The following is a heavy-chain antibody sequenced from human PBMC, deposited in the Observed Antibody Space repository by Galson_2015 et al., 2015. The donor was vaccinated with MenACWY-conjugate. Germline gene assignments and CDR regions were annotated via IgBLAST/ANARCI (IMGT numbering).Heavy chain of an antibody. CDR2: ISDRGTYT. CDR3: GKDQGAGTAMVIEH. CDR1: GFTFNNYA. V-gene: IGHV3-23*01. D-gene: IGHD5-18*01. J-gene: IGHJ1*01. Sequence: SLRLSCAASGFTFNNYAMDWLRQAPGKGLEWLSVISDRGTYTAYADSVKGRFAISRDNSKDTVILQMTSLGVEDTAVYFCGKDQGAGTAMVIEHWGQGGLVSVSS.